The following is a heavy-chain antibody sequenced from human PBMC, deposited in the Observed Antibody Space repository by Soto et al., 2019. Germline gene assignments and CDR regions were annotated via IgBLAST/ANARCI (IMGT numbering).Heavy chain of an antibody. D-gene: IGHD5-12*01. Sequence: QAQLVESGGGVVQPGRSLRLSCAASGFTFSSFAMHWVRQAPGKGLEWVAIVSYDGGTKYYADSVKGRFTISRDNSKNTRYPKKKSQRTEDRAVYYWATLPPRGNKYGPADSWGQGPLVTVSS. CDR2: VSYDGGTK. V-gene: IGHV3-30*03. CDR3: ATLPPRGNKYGPADS. J-gene: IGHJ4*02. CDR1: GFTFSSFA.